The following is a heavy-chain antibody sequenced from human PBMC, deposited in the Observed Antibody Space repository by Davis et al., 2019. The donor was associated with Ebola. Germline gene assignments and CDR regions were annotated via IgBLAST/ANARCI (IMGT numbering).Heavy chain of an antibody. Sequence: AASVKVSCKASGGTFSSYAISWVRQAPGQGLEWMGGIIPIFGTANYAQKFQGRVTITADESTSTACMELSSLRSEDTAVYYCARPTNYYYYGMDVWGQGTTVTVSS. J-gene: IGHJ6*02. CDR2: IIPIFGTA. V-gene: IGHV1-69*13. CDR3: ARPTNYYYYGMDV. CDR1: GGTFSSYA. D-gene: IGHD6-6*01.